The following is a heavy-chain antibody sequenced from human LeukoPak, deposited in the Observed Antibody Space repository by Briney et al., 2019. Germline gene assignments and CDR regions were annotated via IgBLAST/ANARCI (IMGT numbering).Heavy chain of an antibody. D-gene: IGHD4-17*01. Sequence: PSETLSLTCTVSGGSISSYYWSWIRQPAGKGLEWIGRIYTSGSTNYNPSLKSRVTMSVDTSKNQFSLKLSSVTAADTAVYYCARQIYDYGDYVANYYFDYWGQGTLVTVSS. J-gene: IGHJ4*02. CDR1: GGSISSYY. CDR2: IYTSGST. CDR3: ARQIYDYGDYVANYYFDY. V-gene: IGHV4-4*07.